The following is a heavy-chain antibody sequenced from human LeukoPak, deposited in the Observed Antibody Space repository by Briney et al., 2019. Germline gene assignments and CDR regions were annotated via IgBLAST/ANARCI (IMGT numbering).Heavy chain of an antibody. Sequence: PSGTLSLTCTVSGGSISSYYWSWIRQPPGKGLEWIGYIYYSGSTNYNPSLKSRVTISVDTSKNQFSLKLSSVTAADTAVYYCASLRRYCSGGSCYWNWFDPWGQGTLVTVSS. CDR2: IYYSGST. D-gene: IGHD2-15*01. J-gene: IGHJ5*02. CDR3: ASLRRYCSGGSCYWNWFDP. V-gene: IGHV4-59*08. CDR1: GGSISSYY.